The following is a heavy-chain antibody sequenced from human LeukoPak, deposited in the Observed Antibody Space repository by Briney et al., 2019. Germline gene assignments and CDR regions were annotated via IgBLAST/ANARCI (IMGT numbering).Heavy chain of an antibody. CDR1: GYTFTGYY. V-gene: IGHV1-2*02. D-gene: IGHD6-25*01. CDR2: INPNSGGT. Sequence: ASVKVSCKASGYTFTGYYMHWVRQAPGQGLEWMGWINPNSGGTNYAQKFQGRVTMTRDTSISTAYMELSRLRSDDTAVYYCARRLEAYDAFDIWGQGTMVTVSS. J-gene: IGHJ3*02. CDR3: ARRLEAYDAFDI.